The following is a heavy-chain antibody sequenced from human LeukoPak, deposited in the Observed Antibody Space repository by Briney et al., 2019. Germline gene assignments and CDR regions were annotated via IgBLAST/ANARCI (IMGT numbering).Heavy chain of an antibody. CDR3: ARHEWPYYGSGSYYSYFDY. CDR2: IYYSGST. Sequence: SETLSLTCTVSGGSIGSSSYYWGWIRQPPGKGLEWIGSIYYSGSTYYNPSLKSRVTISVDTSKNQFSLKLSSVTAADTAVYYCARHEWPYYGSGSYYSYFDYWGQGTLVTVSS. V-gene: IGHV4-39*01. D-gene: IGHD3-10*01. J-gene: IGHJ4*02. CDR1: GGSIGSSSYY.